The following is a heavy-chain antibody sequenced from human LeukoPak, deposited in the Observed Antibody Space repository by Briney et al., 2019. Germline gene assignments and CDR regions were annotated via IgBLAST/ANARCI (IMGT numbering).Heavy chain of an antibody. CDR1: GYTFTGYY. V-gene: IGHV1-2*02. Sequence: ASVKVSCKASGYTFTGYYMHWVRQAPGQGREWMGWINPKSGGTSNAQKFQGRVTMTRDTSISTAYMDLSRLRSDDTAVYYYARAHYYDSSGYYLPIDYWGQGTLVTVSS. CDR3: ARAHYYDSSGYYLPIDY. CDR2: INPKSGGT. J-gene: IGHJ4*02. D-gene: IGHD3-22*01.